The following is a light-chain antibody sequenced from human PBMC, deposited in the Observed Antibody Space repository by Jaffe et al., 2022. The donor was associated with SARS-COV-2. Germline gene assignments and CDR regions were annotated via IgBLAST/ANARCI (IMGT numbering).Light chain of an antibody. Sequence: DIVMTQSPDYLAVSLGERATINCKSSRNILHNSNKRNFLAWYQQRPGQTPKLLISWAFTRESGVPDRFSGSGSGTDFTLTISRLQAEDVAVYYCQQFYSSPLTFGPGTKV. CDR2: WAF. CDR3: QQFYSSPLT. J-gene: IGKJ3*01. CDR1: RNILHNSNKRNF. V-gene: IGKV4-1*01.